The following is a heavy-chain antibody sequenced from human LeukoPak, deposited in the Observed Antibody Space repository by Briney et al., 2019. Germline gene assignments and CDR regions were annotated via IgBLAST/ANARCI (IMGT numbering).Heavy chain of an antibody. CDR2: IYQSGST. Sequence: SETLSLTCNVSGYSIGSGYYWGWIRQPPGKGLEWIGSIYQSGSTYYNPSLKSRVTISVDTSKNQFSLKLSSVTAADTAVYYCARDTSSGYYYFLDYWGQGTLVTVSS. CDR3: ARDTSSGYYYFLDY. D-gene: IGHD3-22*01. V-gene: IGHV4-38-2*02. J-gene: IGHJ4*02. CDR1: GYSIGSGYY.